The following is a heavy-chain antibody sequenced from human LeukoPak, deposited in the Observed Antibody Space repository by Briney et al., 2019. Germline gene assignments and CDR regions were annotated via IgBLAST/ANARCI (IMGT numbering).Heavy chain of an antibody. Sequence: GGSLRLSCAASGFTFSSYEMSWVRQAPGKGLEWVSYNSGSGGTIYYADSVKGRFTISRDNAKNSLYLQLNSLRAEDTAVYYCARTSAVVIGVTYYYYGMDVWGPGTTVTVSS. V-gene: IGHV3-48*03. CDR1: GFTFSSYE. CDR3: ARTSAVVIGVTYYYYGMDV. J-gene: IGHJ6*02. CDR2: NSGSGGTI. D-gene: IGHD3-22*01.